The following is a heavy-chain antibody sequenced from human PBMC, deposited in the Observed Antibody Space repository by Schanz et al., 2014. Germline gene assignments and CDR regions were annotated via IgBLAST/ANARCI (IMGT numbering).Heavy chain of an antibody. CDR1: GFTFSSYA. D-gene: IGHD2-15*01. J-gene: IGHJ4*02. V-gene: IGHV3-30-3*01. Sequence: QVQLVESGGGVVQFGRSLRLSCVASGFTFSSYAMHWVRQAPGKGLEWVAVISYDGSNKYYADSVKGRFTISRDNSKNTLYLQMNTLRAEDTAVYYCARDRGYCSGGSCLTFDYWGQGTLVTVSS. CDR2: ISYDGSNK. CDR3: ARDRGYCSGGSCLTFDY.